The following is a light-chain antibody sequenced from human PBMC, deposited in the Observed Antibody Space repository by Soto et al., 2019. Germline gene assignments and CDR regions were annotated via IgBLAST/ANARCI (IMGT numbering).Light chain of an antibody. J-gene: IGKJ4*01. CDR3: QQRSNWLT. V-gene: IGKV3-11*01. Sequence: EIVLTQSPATLSLSPGERATLSCRASQSVSSYLAWYQQKPGQAPRLLIYDASNRATGIPARFSGRGSGTAFTLTISSLEPEDFEVYYCQQRSNWLTFGGGTKVEIK. CDR2: DAS. CDR1: QSVSSY.